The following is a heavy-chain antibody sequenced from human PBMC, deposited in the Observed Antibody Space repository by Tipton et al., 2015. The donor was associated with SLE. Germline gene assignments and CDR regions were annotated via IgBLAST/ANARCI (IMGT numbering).Heavy chain of an antibody. V-gene: IGHV4-39*07. J-gene: IGHJ4*02. CDR2: IYYSGST. CDR3: VRQPSSPGIVDY. Sequence: TLSLTCTVSGGSISSSSYHWGWVRQPPGKGPEWIGSIYYSGSTHYNPSLESRVTISVDTSKNQFSLQLSSVTAADTAVYNCVRQPSSPGIVDYWGQGPLVTVSS. D-gene: IGHD6-6*01. CDR1: GGSISSSSYH.